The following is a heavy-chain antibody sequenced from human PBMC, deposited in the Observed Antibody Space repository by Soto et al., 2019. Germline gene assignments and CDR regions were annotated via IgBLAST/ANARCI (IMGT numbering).Heavy chain of an antibody. V-gene: IGHV3-23*01. CDR3: VRHAKLTTVNDSLVYYYGLDV. Sequence: GGSLRLSCAASGFTFSTFDMSLVRQPPGKWLEGVSVTSGSRINPYYAGSVNGRFTIXRDNSKTTLYLKMNRLRGEDMALYYCVRHAKLTTVNDSLVYYYGLDVWGQGTRVTVYS. CDR1: GFTFSTFD. J-gene: IGHJ6*02. CDR2: TSGSRINP. D-gene: IGHD3-22*01.